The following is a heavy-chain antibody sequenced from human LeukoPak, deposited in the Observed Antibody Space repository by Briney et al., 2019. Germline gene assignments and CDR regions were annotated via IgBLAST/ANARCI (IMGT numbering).Heavy chain of an antibody. D-gene: IGHD3-10*01. Sequence: PGGSLRLSCAASGFTFSSYGMQWVRQAPGKGLELVAFIHYDGSNKYYANSVKGRFTISRDNSKNTLYLHMNSLRAEDTAVYYCAKDPIRGVRPYYFSSWGQGTLVTVSS. CDR3: AKDPIRGVRPYYFSS. V-gene: IGHV3-30*02. J-gene: IGHJ4*02. CDR2: IHYDGSNK. CDR1: GFTFSSYG.